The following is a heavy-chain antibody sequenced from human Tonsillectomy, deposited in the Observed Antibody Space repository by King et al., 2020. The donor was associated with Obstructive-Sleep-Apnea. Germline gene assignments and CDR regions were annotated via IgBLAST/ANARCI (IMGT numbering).Heavy chain of an antibody. Sequence: QLVQSWAEVRKSGASVKVSCSFSGFTIASYGTHWVQQSPGQGLEWMGWINPGTGRPSSAKKFQGGFTMTRDMSTTTAYTDLGSLTSEDMAVFSYARPGFGIAAPGTIPRFWCGPGDYYYFGMGVWGQGTTVTVSS. CDR2: INPGTGRP. V-gene: IGHV1-38-4*01. CDR3: ARPGFGIAAPGTIPRFWCGPGDYYYFGMGV. J-gene: IGHJ6*02. CDR1: GFTIASYG. D-gene: IGHD6-13*01.